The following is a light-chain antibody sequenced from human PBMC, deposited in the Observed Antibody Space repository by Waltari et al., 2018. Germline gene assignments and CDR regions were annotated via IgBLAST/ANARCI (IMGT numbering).Light chain of an antibody. V-gene: IGLV2-14*03. CDR3: SSYTSSSSV. Sequence: QSALTQPASVSGSPGQSITISCTGTSSDVGGYNYVSWYQQHPGKAPKLMIYDVSNRPSGVSNRFSGSKSGNTASLTISVLQADDEADYYCSSYTSSSSVFGSGTKVTVL. CDR2: DVS. J-gene: IGLJ6*01. CDR1: SSDVGGYNY.